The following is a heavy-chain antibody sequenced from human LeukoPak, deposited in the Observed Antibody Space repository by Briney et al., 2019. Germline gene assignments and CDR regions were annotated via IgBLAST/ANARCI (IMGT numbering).Heavy chain of an antibody. V-gene: IGHV5-51*01. CDR2: IYPGDSDT. CDR3: ARMQDGGANINGYYYWFDP. CDR1: GYSFTSYW. J-gene: IGHJ5*02. D-gene: IGHD3-22*01. Sequence: RGESLKISCKGSGYSFTSYWIGWVRQMPGKGLEWMGIIYPGDSDTRYSPSFQGQVTISADKSLSTAYLQWSSLKASDTAMYYCARMQDGGANINGYYYWFDPWGQGTLVTVSS.